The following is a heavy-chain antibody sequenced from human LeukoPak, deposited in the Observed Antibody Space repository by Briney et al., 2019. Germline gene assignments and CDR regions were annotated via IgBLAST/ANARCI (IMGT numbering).Heavy chain of an antibody. Sequence: SETLSLTCTVSGGSISSGSYYWSWIRQPAGKGLEWIGRIYTSGSTNYNPSLKSRVAISVDTSKNQSSLKLSSVTAADTAVYYCARDGYYYDSSGYSFAAYWGQGTLVTVSS. CDR2: IYTSGST. J-gene: IGHJ4*02. D-gene: IGHD3-22*01. V-gene: IGHV4-61*02. CDR1: GGSISSGSYY. CDR3: ARDGYYYDSSGYSFAAY.